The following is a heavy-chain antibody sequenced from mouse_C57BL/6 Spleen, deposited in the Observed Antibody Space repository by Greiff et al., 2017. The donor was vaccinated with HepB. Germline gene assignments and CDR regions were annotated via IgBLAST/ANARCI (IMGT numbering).Heavy chain of an antibody. J-gene: IGHJ4*01. CDR1: GYSFTDYN. D-gene: IGHD2-5*01. CDR3: ATYYSNRYAMDY. CDR2: INPNYGTT. Sequence: EVKLMESGPELVKPGASVKISCKASGYSFTDYNMNWVKQSNGKSLEWIGVINPNYGTTSYNQKFKGKATLTVDQSSSTAYMQLNSLTSEDSAVYYCATYYSNRYAMDYWGQGTSVTVSS. V-gene: IGHV1-39*01.